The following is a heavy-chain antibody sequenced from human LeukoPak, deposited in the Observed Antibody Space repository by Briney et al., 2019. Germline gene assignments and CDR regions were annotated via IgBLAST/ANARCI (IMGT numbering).Heavy chain of an antibody. CDR3: AREVTYPHAGWFDP. CDR1: GFTFSSYS. J-gene: IGHJ5*02. D-gene: IGHD4-11*01. CDR2: ISSSSSYI. V-gene: IGHV3-21*01. Sequence: GGSLRLSCAASGFTFSSYSMNWVRQAPGKGLEWVSSISSSSSYIYYADSVKGRFTISRDNAKKSLYLQMNSLRAEATAVYYCAREVTYPHAGWFDPWGQGTLVTVSS.